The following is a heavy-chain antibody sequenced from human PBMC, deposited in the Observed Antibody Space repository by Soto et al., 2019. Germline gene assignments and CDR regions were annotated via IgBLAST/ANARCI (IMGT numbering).Heavy chain of an antibody. V-gene: IGHV4-59*01. CDR3: ARGGGKYYYVSNGHSNQAIDG. Sequence: SETLDLPWTVPGYPIRSYCWSWIRQPPGKGLEWIGYIYDSGNTDYNPSLKSRVTISVDTSKNQFSLKLSSVTTADTAVYYGARGGGKYYYVSNGHSNQAIDGWGKGTPVTFSS. D-gene: IGHD3-22*01. J-gene: IGHJ6*03. CDR1: GYPIRSYC. CDR2: IYDSGNT.